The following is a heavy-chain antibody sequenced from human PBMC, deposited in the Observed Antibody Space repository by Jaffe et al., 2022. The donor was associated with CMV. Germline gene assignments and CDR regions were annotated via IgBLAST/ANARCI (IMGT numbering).Heavy chain of an antibody. CDR1: GFSLSTSGMC. V-gene: IGHV2-70*15. Sequence: QVTLRESGPALVKPTQTLTLTCTFSGFSLSTSGMCVSWIRQPPGKALEWLARIDWDDDKYYSTSLKTRLTISKDTSKNQVVLTMTNMDPVDTATYYCAREQLVGWLFWFDPWGQGTLVTVSS. J-gene: IGHJ5*02. CDR3: AREQLVGWLFWFDP. D-gene: IGHD6-6*01. CDR2: IDWDDDK.